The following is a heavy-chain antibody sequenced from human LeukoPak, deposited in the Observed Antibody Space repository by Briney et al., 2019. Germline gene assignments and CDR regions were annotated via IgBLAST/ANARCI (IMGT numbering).Heavy chain of an antibody. V-gene: IGHV3-23*01. CDR1: GFTFSSYA. CDR2: ISGSGGST. Sequence: GVSLRLSCAASGFTFSSYAMSWVRQAPGKGLEWVSAISGSGGSTYYADSVKGRFTISRDNSKNTLYLQMDSLRAEDTAVYYCAKDLHGDYVRWGDYWGQGTLVTVSS. CDR3: AKDLHGDYVRWGDY. D-gene: IGHD3-10*02. J-gene: IGHJ4*02.